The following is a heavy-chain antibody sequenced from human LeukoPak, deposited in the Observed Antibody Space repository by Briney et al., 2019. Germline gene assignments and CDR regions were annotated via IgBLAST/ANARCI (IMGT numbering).Heavy chain of an antibody. Sequence: PGGSLRLYCAASGFTFSDYYMSWIRQAPGKGLEWVSYISSSGSTIYYADSVKGRFTISRDNAKNSLYLQMNSLRAEDTAVYYCARPYYYSLGGAFDIWGQGTMVTVSS. D-gene: IGHD3-10*01. J-gene: IGHJ3*02. CDR1: GFTFSDYY. CDR3: ARPYYYSLGGAFDI. CDR2: ISSSGSTI. V-gene: IGHV3-11*01.